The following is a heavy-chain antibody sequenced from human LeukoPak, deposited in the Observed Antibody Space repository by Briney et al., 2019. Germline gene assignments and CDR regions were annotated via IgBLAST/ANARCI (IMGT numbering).Heavy chain of an antibody. Sequence: SVKVSCKASGGTFSSYAISWVRQAPGQGLEWMGGIIPIFGTANYAQKFQGRVTITADESTSTAYMELSSLRSEDTAVYYCASTPHYYDSSGPLDYWGQGTLVTVSS. CDR1: GGTFSSYA. D-gene: IGHD3-22*01. CDR3: ASTPHYYDSSGPLDY. V-gene: IGHV1-69*13. CDR2: IIPIFGTA. J-gene: IGHJ4*02.